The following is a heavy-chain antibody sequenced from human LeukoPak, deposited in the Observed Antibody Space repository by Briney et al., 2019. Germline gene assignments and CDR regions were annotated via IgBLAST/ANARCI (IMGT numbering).Heavy chain of an antibody. CDR3: ARHRYYGSGSYRDVKYYFDY. CDR1: GFTFSDYY. J-gene: IGHJ4*02. V-gene: IGHV3-11*04. Sequence: GGSLRLSCAASGFTFSDYYMSWIRQAPGKGLEWVSYISSSGSTIYYADSVKGRFTISRDNAKNSLYLQMNSLRAEDTAVYYCARHRYYGSGSYRDVKYYFDYWGQGTLVTVSS. CDR2: ISSSGSTI. D-gene: IGHD3-10*01.